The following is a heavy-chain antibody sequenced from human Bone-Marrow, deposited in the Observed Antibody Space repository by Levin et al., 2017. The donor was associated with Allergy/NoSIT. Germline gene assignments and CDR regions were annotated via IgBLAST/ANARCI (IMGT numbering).Heavy chain of an antibody. J-gene: IGHJ4*02. D-gene: IGHD6-19*01. V-gene: IGHV3-30-3*01. Sequence: SCAASGFTFSTYPMHWVRQAPGKGLEWVALIPYDGGKRYYTDSVKGRFTISRDNSENTLYLEMNSLKPEDTAVYYCARSLWAGPLDSWGQGTLVTVSS. CDR2: IPYDGGKR. CDR3: ARSLWAGPLDS. CDR1: GFTFSTYP.